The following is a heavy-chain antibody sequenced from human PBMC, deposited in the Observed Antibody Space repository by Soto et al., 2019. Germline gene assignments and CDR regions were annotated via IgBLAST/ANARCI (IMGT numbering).Heavy chain of an antibody. V-gene: IGHV1-2*02. Sequence: ASVKVSCKASGYTFTGYYMHWVRQAPGQGLEWMGWINPNSGGTNYARKFQGRVTMTRDTSISTAYMELSRLRSDDTAVYYCARADSSWYWFDPWGQGTLVTVSS. D-gene: IGHD6-13*01. CDR2: INPNSGGT. J-gene: IGHJ5*02. CDR3: ARADSSWYWFDP. CDR1: GYTFTGYY.